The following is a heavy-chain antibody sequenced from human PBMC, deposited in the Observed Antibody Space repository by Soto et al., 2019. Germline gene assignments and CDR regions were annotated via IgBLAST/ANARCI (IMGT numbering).Heavy chain of an antibody. CDR2: IIAIFGTA. Sequence: QVQLVQSGAEVKKPGSSVKVSCKAAGGTFSRYAISWVRQAPGQGLEWMGGIIAIFGTANYAQKFQGRVTITADESTSTAYMELSSLTSEDTAVYYCARDIVFGGTYGMDVWGQGTTVTVSS. J-gene: IGHJ6*02. CDR1: GGTFSRYA. CDR3: ARDIVFGGTYGMDV. V-gene: IGHV1-69*12. D-gene: IGHD3-16*01.